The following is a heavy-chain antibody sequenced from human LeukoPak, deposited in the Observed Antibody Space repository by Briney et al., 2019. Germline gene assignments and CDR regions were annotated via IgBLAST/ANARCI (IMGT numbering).Heavy chain of an antibody. Sequence: SETLSLTCAVYGGSFSGYYWSWIRQPPGKGLEWIGEINHSGSTNYNPSLKSRVTISVDTSKNQFSLKLSSVTAADTAVYYCARFGGSSFYYYYYGMDVWGQGTTVTVSS. V-gene: IGHV4-34*01. J-gene: IGHJ6*02. D-gene: IGHD1-26*01. CDR1: GGSFSGYY. CDR3: ARFGGSSFYYYYYGMDV. CDR2: INHSGST.